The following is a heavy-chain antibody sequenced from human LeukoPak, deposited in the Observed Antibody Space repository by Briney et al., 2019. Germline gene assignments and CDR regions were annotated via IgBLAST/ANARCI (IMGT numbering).Heavy chain of an antibody. V-gene: IGHV3-7*01. D-gene: IGHD6-13*01. Sequence: SGGSLRLSCAVSGFTFSGYWMSWVRQAPGKGLEWVANIKKDGSQKYYVDSVKGQFTISRDNAKNSLYLQMNSLRAEDTAVYYCDRAGSPLFDYWGQGALVTVSS. CDR3: DRAGSPLFDY. CDR2: IKKDGSQK. CDR1: GFTFSGYW. J-gene: IGHJ4*02.